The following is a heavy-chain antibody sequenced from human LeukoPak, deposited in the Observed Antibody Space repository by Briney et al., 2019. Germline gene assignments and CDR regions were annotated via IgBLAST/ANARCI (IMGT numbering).Heavy chain of an antibody. D-gene: IGHD3-9*01. J-gene: IGHJ5*02. CDR2: ISYDGSNK. V-gene: IGHV3-30*03. CDR3: ARDTFPNYDILTGYQYNWFDP. CDR1: GFTFSSYG. Sequence: GGSLRLSCAASGFTFSSYGMHWVRQAPGKGLEWVAVISYDGSNKYYADSVKGRFTISRDNSKNTLYLQMNSLRAEDTAVYYCARDTFPNYDILTGYQYNWFDPWGQGTLVTVSS.